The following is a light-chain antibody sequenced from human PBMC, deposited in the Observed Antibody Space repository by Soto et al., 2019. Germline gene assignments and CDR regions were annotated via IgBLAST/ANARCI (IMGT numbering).Light chain of an antibody. CDR2: GSS. CDR1: QRVNNN. V-gene: IGKV3-15*01. J-gene: IGKJ1*01. Sequence: EIVMTQSPATLSVSPGERASLSCRASQRVNNNLAWYQQKRGQAPRLLIYGSSTRATGIPARFSGSGSGTEFTLTISSLQSEDFAVYYCQQYNNWPRTFGQGTKVDI. CDR3: QQYNNWPRT.